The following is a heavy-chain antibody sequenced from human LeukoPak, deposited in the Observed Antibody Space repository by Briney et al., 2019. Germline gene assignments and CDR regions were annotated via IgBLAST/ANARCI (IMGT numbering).Heavy chain of an antibody. D-gene: IGHD6-13*01. V-gene: IGHV1-69*04. J-gene: IGHJ2*01. CDR2: IIPILGIA. CDR3: ARDRQDIAAAGTSWYFDL. Sequence: SVKVSCKASGGTFSSYTISWVRQAPGQGLEWMGRIIPILGIANYAQKFQGRVTITADKSTSTAYMELSSLRSEDTAVYYCARDRQDIAAAGTSWYFDLWGRGTLVTVSS. CDR1: GGTFSSYT.